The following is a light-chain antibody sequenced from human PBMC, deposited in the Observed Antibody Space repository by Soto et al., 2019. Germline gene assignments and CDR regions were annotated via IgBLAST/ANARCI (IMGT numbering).Light chain of an antibody. Sequence: EIVMTQSPATLSLSPGERATLSCRASQSISSHLAWYQQKPGQNPRLLIYDATKRATGMPARLSGSGSGTDFTLTISSLEPEDFAVYFCQQRSNWPLTFGPGTKVDIK. V-gene: IGKV3-11*01. CDR3: QQRSNWPLT. CDR1: QSISSH. CDR2: DAT. J-gene: IGKJ3*01.